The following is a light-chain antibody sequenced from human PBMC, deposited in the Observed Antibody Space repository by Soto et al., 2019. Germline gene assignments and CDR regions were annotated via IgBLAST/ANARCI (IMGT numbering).Light chain of an antibody. CDR1: SSDVGGYNY. V-gene: IGLV2-8*01. CDR2: EVN. J-gene: IGLJ1*01. CDR3: SSYAGSSNV. Sequence: QSVLTQPPSASGSPGQSVAISCTGTSSDVGGYNYVSWYQQHPGKAPKLMIYEVNKRPSGVPDRFSCSKSGNTASLTVSGLQAEDAADYYCSSYAGSSNVFGTGTKVTV.